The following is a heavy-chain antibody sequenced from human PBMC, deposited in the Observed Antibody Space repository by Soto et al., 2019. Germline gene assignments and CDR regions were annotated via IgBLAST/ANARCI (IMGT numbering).Heavy chain of an antibody. D-gene: IGHD6-13*01. Sequence: SVKVSCKASGGTFSSYAISWVRQAPGQGLEWMGGIIPIFGTANYAQKFQGRVTITADKSTSTAYMELSSLRSEDTAVYYCAAPYSSSWYYYGMDVWGQGTMVTVSS. CDR3: AAPYSSSWYYYGMDV. V-gene: IGHV1-69*06. J-gene: IGHJ6*02. CDR1: GGTFSSYA. CDR2: IIPIFGTA.